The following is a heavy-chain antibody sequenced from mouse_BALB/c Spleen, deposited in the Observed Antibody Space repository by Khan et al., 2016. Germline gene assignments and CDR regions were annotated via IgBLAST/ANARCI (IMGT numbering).Heavy chain of an antibody. V-gene: IGHV14-3*02. CDR1: GFNIKDTY. J-gene: IGHJ3*01. Sequence: EVQLQESGAELVKPGASVKLSCTASGFNIKDTYMHWVKQRPEQGLEWIGRIDPANGNTKYDPKFQGKATITADTSSNTAYLQLSSLTSEDTAVDYCARDWDGFAYWGQGTLVTVSA. CDR2: IDPANGNT. CDR3: ARDWDGFAY. D-gene: IGHD4-1*01.